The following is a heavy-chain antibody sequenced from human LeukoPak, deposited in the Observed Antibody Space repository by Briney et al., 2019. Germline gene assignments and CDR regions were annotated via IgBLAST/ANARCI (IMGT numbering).Heavy chain of an antibody. D-gene: IGHD4-23*01. CDR1: GYTFTSYG. CDR3: AGAFYGGNSPDY. J-gene: IGHJ4*02. CDR2: ISAYNGNT. V-gene: IGHV1-18*01. Sequence: ASVKVSCKASGYTFTSYGISWVRQAPGQGLEWMGWISAYNGNTNYAQKLQGRVTITADKSTSTAYMELSSLRSEDTAVYYCAGAFYGGNSPDYWGQGTLVTVSS.